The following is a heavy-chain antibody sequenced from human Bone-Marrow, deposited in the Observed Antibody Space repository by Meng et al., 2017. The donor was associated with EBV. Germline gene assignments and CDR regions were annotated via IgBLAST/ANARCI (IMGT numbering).Heavy chain of an antibody. V-gene: IGHV1-69*06. CDR1: GGTFSSDA. Sequence: QVQLVRLGAEGXXXXXXVKXACKNSGGTFSSDANSWVRQAPGQGLEWMGGLNPMLGAPNYAQKFQDRVTIIADKSTSIHYMELSSLRSDDTAVYYCASESGRGYTPDYWGRGTLVTVSS. J-gene: IGHJ4*02. CDR3: ASESGRGYTPDY. D-gene: IGHD3-10*01. CDR2: LNPMLGAP.